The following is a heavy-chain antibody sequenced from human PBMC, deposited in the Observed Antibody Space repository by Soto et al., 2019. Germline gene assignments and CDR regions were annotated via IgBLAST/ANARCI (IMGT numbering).Heavy chain of an antibody. Sequence: PSETLSLTCAVYGGSFSGYYWSWIRQPPGKGLEWIGEINHSGSTNYNPSLKSRVTISVDTSKNQFSLKLSSVTAADTAVYYCARGGVCTNGVCYSVYYYYGMDVWGQGTTVTGSS. V-gene: IGHV4-34*01. CDR2: INHSGST. CDR1: GGSFSGYY. J-gene: IGHJ6*02. D-gene: IGHD2-8*01. CDR3: ARGGVCTNGVCYSVYYYYGMDV.